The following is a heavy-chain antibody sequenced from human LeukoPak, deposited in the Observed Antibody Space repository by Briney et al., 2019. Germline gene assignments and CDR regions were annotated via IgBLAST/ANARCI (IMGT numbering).Heavy chain of an antibody. V-gene: IGHV3-30*02. J-gene: IGHJ4*02. CDR1: GFTFNTYG. Sequence: GGSLRLSCAASGFTFNTYGMHWVRQAPGKGLEWVAFIRYDGSNKYYADSVKGRFTISRDNSKNTLYLQMNSLRAEDTAAYYCAKDSKRWKTYYYESGSYYFESWGQGTLVTVSS. CDR2: IRYDGSNK. CDR3: AKDSKRWKTYYYESGSYYFES. D-gene: IGHD3-10*01.